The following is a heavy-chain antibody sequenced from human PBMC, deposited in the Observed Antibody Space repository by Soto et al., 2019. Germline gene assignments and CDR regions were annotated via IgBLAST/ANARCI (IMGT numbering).Heavy chain of an antibody. V-gene: IGHV3-7*05. J-gene: IGHJ4*02. CDR1: GFALSNYW. D-gene: IGHD7-27*01. CDR2: IKQDGSEK. Sequence: EVQLVESGGGWVQPGESLRLSCVASGFALSNYWINWVRQAPGKGLEWVANIKQDGSEKNYVDSVKGRFTISRDNARNSLYLQMNSLRAEATAAYYCATETSTWGCWGQGTLVTVSS. CDR3: ATETSTWGC.